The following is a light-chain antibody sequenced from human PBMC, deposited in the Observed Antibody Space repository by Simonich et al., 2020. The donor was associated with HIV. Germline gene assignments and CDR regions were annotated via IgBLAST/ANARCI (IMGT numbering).Light chain of an antibody. CDR3: QQYNSYPLT. V-gene: IGKV1-5*03. J-gene: IGKJ4*01. CDR2: KAS. CDR1: QCIRSG. Sequence: DIQMTQSPSTLSASVGDTVTIPCRASQCIRSGLAWYKQKPGKAPKFLNYKASSLESGVPSRFSGSGSGTEFTLTISSLQPDDFATYYCQQYNSYPLTFGGGTKVEIK.